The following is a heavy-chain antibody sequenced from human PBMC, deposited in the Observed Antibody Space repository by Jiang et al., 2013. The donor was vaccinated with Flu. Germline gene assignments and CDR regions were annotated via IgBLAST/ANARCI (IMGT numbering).Heavy chain of an antibody. D-gene: IGHD1-26*01. Sequence: TLSLTCTVSGGSISSYYWSWIRQPPGKGLEWIGYIYTSGSTNYNPSLKSRVTISVDTSKNQFSLKLSSVTAADTAVYYCARVALVGAASNWFDPWGQGTLVTVSS. CDR1: GGSISSYY. V-gene: IGHV4-4*09. CDR2: IYTSGST. CDR3: ARVALVGAASNWFDP. J-gene: IGHJ5*02.